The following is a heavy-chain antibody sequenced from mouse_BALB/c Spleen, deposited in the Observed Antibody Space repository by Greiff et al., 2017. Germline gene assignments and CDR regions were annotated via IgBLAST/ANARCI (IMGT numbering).Heavy chain of an antibody. J-gene: IGHJ2*01. CDR2: IYPGDGDT. Sequence: VKLQESGAELVRPGSSVKISCKASGYAFSSYWMNWVKQRPGQGLEWIGQIYPGDGDTNYNGKFKGKATLTADKSSSTAYMQLSSLTSEDSAVYFCAREVLYYFDYWGQGTTLTVSS. CDR1: GYAFSSYW. CDR3: AREVLYYFDY. V-gene: IGHV1-80*01.